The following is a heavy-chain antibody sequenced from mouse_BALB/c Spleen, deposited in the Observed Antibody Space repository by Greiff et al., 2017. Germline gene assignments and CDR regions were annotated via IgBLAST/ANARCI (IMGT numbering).Heavy chain of an antibody. J-gene: IGHJ4*01. CDR2: ISSGGST. V-gene: IGHV5-6-5*01. CDR3: ARGGGFYAMDY. CDR1: GFTFSSYA. Sequence: EVQVVESGGGLVKPGGSLKLSCAASGFTFSSYAMSWVRQTPEKRLEWVASISSGGSTYYPDSVKGRFTISRDNARNILYLQMSSLRSEDTAMYYCARGGGFYAMDYWGQGTSVTVSS.